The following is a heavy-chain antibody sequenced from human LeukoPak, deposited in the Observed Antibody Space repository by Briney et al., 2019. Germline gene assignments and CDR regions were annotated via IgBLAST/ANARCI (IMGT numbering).Heavy chain of an antibody. V-gene: IGHV3-48*02. J-gene: IGHJ3*01. CDR3: AREKYGGL. CDR1: GFTFSSYS. D-gene: IGHD3-16*01. Sequence: GGSLRLSCAASGFTFSSYSMNWVRQAPGKGLEWVSCISRSSTTHYADSVKGRFTISRDNANNSLYLHMNSLRDEDTAVYYCAREKYGGLWGQGTRVTVSS. CDR2: ISRSSTT.